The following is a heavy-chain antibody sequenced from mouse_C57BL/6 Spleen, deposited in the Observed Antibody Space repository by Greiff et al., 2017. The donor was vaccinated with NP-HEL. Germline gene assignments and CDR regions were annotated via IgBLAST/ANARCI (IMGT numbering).Heavy chain of an antibody. CDR2: IDPSDSYT. J-gene: IGHJ1*03. CDR1: GYTFTSYW. D-gene: IGHD2-4*01. CDR3: ARDYDRYFDV. Sequence: QVQLKQPGAELVKPGASVKLSCKASGYTFTSYWMQWVKQRPGQGLEWIGEIDPSDSYTNYNQKFKGKATLTVDTSSSTAYMQLSSLTSEDSAVYYCARDYDRYFDVWGTGTTVTVSS. V-gene: IGHV1-50*01.